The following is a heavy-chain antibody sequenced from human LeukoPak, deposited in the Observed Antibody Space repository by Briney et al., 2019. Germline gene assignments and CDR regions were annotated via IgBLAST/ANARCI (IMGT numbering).Heavy chain of an antibody. D-gene: IGHD3-3*01. CDR1: GFTFSDYY. V-gene: IGHV4-34*08. J-gene: IGHJ4*02. CDR2: INHSGST. Sequence: PGGSLRLSCAASGFTFSDYYMSWIRQPPGKGLEWIGEINHSGSTNYNPSLKSRVTISVDTSKNQFSLKLSSVTAADTAVSYCADDSVIFGARAFGYWGQGTLVTVSS. CDR3: ADDSVIFGARAFGY.